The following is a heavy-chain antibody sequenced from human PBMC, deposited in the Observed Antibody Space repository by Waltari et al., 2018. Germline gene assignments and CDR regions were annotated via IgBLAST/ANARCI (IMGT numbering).Heavy chain of an antibody. CDR1: GGSISSSSYY. V-gene: IGHV4-39*01. CDR2: IYYSGST. D-gene: IGHD3-16*01. Sequence: QLQLQESGPGLVKPSETLSLTCTVSGGSISSSSYYWGWIRQPPGKGLEWIGSIYYSGSTYYNPSLKSRVTISVDTSKNQFSLKLSSVTAADTAVYYCARLTPDLGWFDPWGQGTLVTVSS. CDR3: ARLTPDLGWFDP. J-gene: IGHJ5*02.